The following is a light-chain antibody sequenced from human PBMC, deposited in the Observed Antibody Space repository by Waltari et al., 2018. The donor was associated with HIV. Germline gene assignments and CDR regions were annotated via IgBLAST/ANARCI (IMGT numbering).Light chain of an antibody. Sequence: QSVLTQPPSASRTPGQRVTISCSGSSSTIGSNYVYWYQQPPGTAPKLLIYRSNQRPSGVPDRFSGSKSGTSASLAISGLRSEDEADYYCAAWDDGLSGPVFGGGTKLTVL. V-gene: IGLV1-47*01. CDR1: SSTIGSNY. J-gene: IGLJ3*02. CDR2: RSN. CDR3: AAWDDGLSGPV.